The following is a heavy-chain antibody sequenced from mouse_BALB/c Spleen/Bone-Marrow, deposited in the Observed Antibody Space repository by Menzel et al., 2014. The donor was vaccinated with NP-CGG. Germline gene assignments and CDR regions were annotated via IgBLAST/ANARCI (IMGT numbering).Heavy chain of an antibody. Sequence: VQLQQSGAELVKPGASVKLSCTASGFNIKDTYMHWVKPRPEQGLEWIGRIDPANGNTKYDLKFQGKATITADTSSNTAYLQLSSLTSEDTAVYYCASYYRYDRRFAYWGQGTLVTVSA. D-gene: IGHD2-14*01. CDR3: ASYYRYDRRFAY. CDR2: IDPANGNT. J-gene: IGHJ3*01. V-gene: IGHV14-3*02. CDR1: GFNIKDTY.